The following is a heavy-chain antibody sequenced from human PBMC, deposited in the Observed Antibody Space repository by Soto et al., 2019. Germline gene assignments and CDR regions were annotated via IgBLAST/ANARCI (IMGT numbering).Heavy chain of an antibody. Sequence: QVQLQESGPGLVKPSETLSLTCTVCGGSISSYYWSWIRQPPGKGLERIGYIYYSGSTNYNPSLKSRVTISVATSKNQFAQKLSSVTAADPAVYYCARDSSGDYGFDYWGQGTLVTVSS. CDR1: GGSISSYY. D-gene: IGHD4-17*01. J-gene: IGHJ4*02. CDR3: ARDSSGDYGFDY. CDR2: IYYSGST. V-gene: IGHV4-59*01.